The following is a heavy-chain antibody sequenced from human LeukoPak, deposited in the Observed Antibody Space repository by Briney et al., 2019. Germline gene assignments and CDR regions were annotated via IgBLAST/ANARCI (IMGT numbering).Heavy chain of an antibody. CDR2: IYSGGST. V-gene: IGHV3-53*01. Sequence: GGSLRLSCAASGFTFSSNSMNWVRQAPGKGLEWVSVIYSGGSTYYADSVKGRFTISRDNSKNTLYLQMNSLRAEDTAVYYCAREGNVLLWFGELLHGAFDIWGQGTMVTVSS. D-gene: IGHD3-10*01. J-gene: IGHJ3*02. CDR1: GFTFSSNS. CDR3: AREGNVLLWFGELLHGAFDI.